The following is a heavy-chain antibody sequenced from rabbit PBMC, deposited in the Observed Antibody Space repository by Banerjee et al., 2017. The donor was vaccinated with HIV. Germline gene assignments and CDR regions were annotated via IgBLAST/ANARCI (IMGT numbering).Heavy chain of an antibody. CDR3: ARDGYDGDGWNFNL. Sequence: QEQLEESGGDLVKPEGSLTLTCTASGFSFSRNYYMCWVRQAPGKGLEWIGCIYTGNNGAYYASWAKGRFTISKTSSTTVTPQMTSLTAADTATYFCARDGYDGDGWNFNLWGPGTLVTVS. CDR1: GFSFSRNYY. D-gene: IGHD4-2*01. CDR2: IYTGNNGA. V-gene: IGHV1S45*01. J-gene: IGHJ4*01.